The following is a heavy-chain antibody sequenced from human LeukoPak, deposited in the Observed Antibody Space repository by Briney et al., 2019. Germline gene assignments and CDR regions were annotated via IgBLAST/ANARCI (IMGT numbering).Heavy chain of an antibody. CDR2: FDPEDGET. CDR1: GYTLTELS. Sequence: ASVTVSCKVSGYTLTELSMDCVRQAPGKGSEWMGGFDPEDGETIYAQKFQGRVTMTEDTSTDTAYMELSSLRSEDTAVYYCATGPIVATTFDYWGQGTLVTVSS. J-gene: IGHJ4*02. CDR3: ATGPIVATTFDY. D-gene: IGHD5-12*01. V-gene: IGHV1-24*01.